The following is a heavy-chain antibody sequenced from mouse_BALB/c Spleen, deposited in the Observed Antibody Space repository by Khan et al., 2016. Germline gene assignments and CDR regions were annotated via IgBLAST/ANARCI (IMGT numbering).Heavy chain of an antibody. J-gene: IGHJ4*01. CDR3: ARDLDY. Sequence: QVQLQQSGAELAKPGASVKMSCKASGYTFTTYWMHWVKQRPGQGLEWIGYINPTTGYIEYTHKFRDKATLTADKSSSTASMQLSSLTSEDSAVYYCARDLDYWSQGTSVTVSS. V-gene: IGHV1-7*01. CDR1: GYTFTTYW. CDR2: INPTTGYI.